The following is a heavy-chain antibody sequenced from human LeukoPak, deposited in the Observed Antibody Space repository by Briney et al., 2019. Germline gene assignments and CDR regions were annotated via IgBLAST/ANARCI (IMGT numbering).Heavy chain of an antibody. CDR2: IYYSGST. J-gene: IGHJ4*02. CDR3: AREDIVVVEAFDY. Sequence: SETLSLTCTVSGGSISSSSYYWGWISQPPGKGLEWIGSIYYSGSTYYNPSLKSRVTISVDTSKNQFSLKLSSVTAADTAVYYCAREDIVVVEAFDYWGQGTLVTVSS. D-gene: IGHD2-2*01. V-gene: IGHV4-39*02. CDR1: GGSISSSSYY.